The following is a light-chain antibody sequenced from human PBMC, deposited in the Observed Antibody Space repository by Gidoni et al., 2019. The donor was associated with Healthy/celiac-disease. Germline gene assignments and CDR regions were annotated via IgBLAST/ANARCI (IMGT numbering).Light chain of an antibody. J-gene: IGLJ2*01. Sequence: ISCSGSSSNIGSNYVYWYQQLPGTAPKLLIYRNNQRPSGVPDRFSGSKSGTSASLASSGLRSEDEADYYCAAWDDSLSGVVFGGGTKLTVL. CDR2: RNN. CDR3: AAWDDSLSGVV. V-gene: IGLV1-47*01. CDR1: SSNIGSNY.